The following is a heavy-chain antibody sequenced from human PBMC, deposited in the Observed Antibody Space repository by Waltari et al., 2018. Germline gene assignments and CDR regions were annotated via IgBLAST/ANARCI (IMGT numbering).Heavy chain of an antibody. CDR3: ARGLVDYPLFYFDY. CDR2: MNPNSGNT. CDR1: GYTFTSSD. J-gene: IGHJ4*02. Sequence: QVQLVQSGAEVKKPGASVKVSCKASGYTFTSSDINWVRQATGQGLEWMGWMNPNSGNTGYAQKFQGRVTMTRNTSISTAYMELSSLRSEDTAVYYCARGLVDYPLFYFDYWGQGTLVTVSS. D-gene: IGHD4-17*01. V-gene: IGHV1-8*02.